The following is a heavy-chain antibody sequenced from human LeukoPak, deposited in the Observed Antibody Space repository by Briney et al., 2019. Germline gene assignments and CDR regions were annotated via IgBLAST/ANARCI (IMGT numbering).Heavy chain of an antibody. V-gene: IGHV3-7*01. CDR1: GFTFSSYW. D-gene: IGHD3-10*01. CDR3: ARESPFGELFPSWFDP. J-gene: IGHJ5*02. CDR2: IKQDGSEK. Sequence: GGSLRLSCAASGFTFSSYWMSWVRQAPGKGLEWVANIKQDGSEKYYVDSVKGRFTISRDNAKNSLYLQMNSLRAEDTAVYYCARESPFGELFPSWFDPWGQGTLVTVSS.